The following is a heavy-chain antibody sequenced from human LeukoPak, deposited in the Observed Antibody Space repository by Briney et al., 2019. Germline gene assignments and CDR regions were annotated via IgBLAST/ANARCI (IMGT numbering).Heavy chain of an antibody. D-gene: IGHD3-10*02. V-gene: IGHV3-23*01. CDR1: GFTFSSYA. Sequence: GGSLRLSCAASGFTFSSYAMSWVRQAPGKGLEWVSAISGSGGSTYYADSVKGRFTISRDNSKNTLYLQMNSLRAEDTAVYYCARDPRGYVSTTPYYFDYWGQGTLVTVSS. J-gene: IGHJ4*02. CDR3: ARDPRGYVSTTPYYFDY. CDR2: ISGSGGST.